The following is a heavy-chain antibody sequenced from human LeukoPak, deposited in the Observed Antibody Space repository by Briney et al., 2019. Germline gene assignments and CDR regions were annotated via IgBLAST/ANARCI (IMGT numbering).Heavy chain of an antibody. CDR2: INPNSGGT. D-gene: IGHD6-6*01. J-gene: IGHJ5*02. CDR3: ARARSSSYGKNWFDP. CDR1: GYTFTGYY. Sequence: ASVKVPCKASGYTFTGYYTHWVRQAPGQGLEWMGRINPNSGGTNYAQKFQGRVTMTRDTSISTAYMELSRLRSDDTAVYYCARARSSSYGKNWFDPWGQGTLVTVSS. V-gene: IGHV1-2*06.